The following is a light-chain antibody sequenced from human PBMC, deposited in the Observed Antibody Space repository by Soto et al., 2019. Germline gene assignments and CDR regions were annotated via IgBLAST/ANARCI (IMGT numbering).Light chain of an antibody. Sequence: EILMTQSPATVSVSPWERATLSCLASQSVSRKLAWYQHKPGQAPRLLIYDTSTRAADIPARFSGSGSGTDFTLTISSLQSEDFAVYYCQQYNHWRSISFGQGTRLEI. CDR3: QQYNHWRSIS. V-gene: IGKV3-15*01. J-gene: IGKJ5*01. CDR1: QSVSRK. CDR2: DTS.